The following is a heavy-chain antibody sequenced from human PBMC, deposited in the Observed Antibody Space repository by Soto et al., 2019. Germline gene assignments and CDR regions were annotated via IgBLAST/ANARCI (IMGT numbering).Heavy chain of an antibody. Sequence: QMQLVESGGGVVQPGRSLRLSCAASGFTLRSYGIHWVRQAPGKGLEWVALIWFDGSKKYYVDSVKGRFTVSRANSKNTLYLQMNSLRVEDTAVYYCARDRLVPYGYGMDVWGQGTTVTVSS. CDR2: IWFDGSKK. CDR1: GFTLRSYG. J-gene: IGHJ6*02. D-gene: IGHD2-2*01. CDR3: ARDRLVPYGYGMDV. V-gene: IGHV3-33*01.